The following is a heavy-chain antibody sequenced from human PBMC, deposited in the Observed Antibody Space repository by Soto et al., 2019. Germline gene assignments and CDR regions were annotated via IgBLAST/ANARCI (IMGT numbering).Heavy chain of an antibody. CDR2: IYYSGST. V-gene: IGHV4-30-4*01. CDR3: ARADNTAMVSLDY. J-gene: IGHJ4*02. D-gene: IGHD5-18*01. CDR1: GGSISSGDYY. Sequence: PSETLSLTCTVSGGSISSGDYYWRWIRQPPGKGLEWIGYIYYSGSTYYNPSLKSRVTISVDTSKNQFSLKLSSVTAADTAVYYCARADNTAMVSLDYWGQGTLVTVS.